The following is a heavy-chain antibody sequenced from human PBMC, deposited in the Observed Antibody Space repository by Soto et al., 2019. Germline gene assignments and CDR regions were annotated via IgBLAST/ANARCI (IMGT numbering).Heavy chain of an antibody. CDR1: GYTFTSYA. D-gene: IGHD2-15*01. J-gene: IGHJ5*02. V-gene: IGHV1-3*01. CDR2: INAGNGNT. Sequence: ASVKVSCKASGYTFTSYAMHWVRQAPGQRLEWMGWINAGNGNTKYSQKFQGRVTITRDTSASTAYMELSSLRSEDTAVYYCARFCSGGSCYPPQKYNWFDPWGQGTLVTVSS. CDR3: ARFCSGGSCYPPQKYNWFDP.